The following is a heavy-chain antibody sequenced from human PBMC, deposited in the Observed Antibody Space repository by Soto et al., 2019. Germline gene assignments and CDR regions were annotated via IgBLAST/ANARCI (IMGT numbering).Heavy chain of an antibody. Sequence: QVQLVESGGGVVQPGRSLRLSCAASGFTFSSYAMHWVRQAPGKGLEWVAVISYDGSNKYYEDSVKGRFTISRDNSKNTRYLQMNSLRAEDTAVYYCAREGGAWGGSITMIESEVAFDIWGQGTMVTVSS. D-gene: IGHD3-22*01. CDR2: ISYDGSNK. CDR1: GFTFSSYA. V-gene: IGHV3-30-3*01. J-gene: IGHJ3*02. CDR3: AREGGAWGGSITMIESEVAFDI.